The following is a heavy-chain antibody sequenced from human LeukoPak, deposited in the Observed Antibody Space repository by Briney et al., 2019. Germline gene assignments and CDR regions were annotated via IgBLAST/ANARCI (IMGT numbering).Heavy chain of an antibody. CDR2: INPNSGGT. CDR3: ARDGYSSGWYAY. V-gene: IGHV1-2*02. J-gene: IGHJ4*02. Sequence: ASVKVSCKASGYTFTGYYMHWVRQAPGQGLEWMGWINPNSGGTNYAQKFQGRVTMTRDMSTSTVYMELSSLRSEDTAVYYCARDGYSSGWYAYWGQGTLVTVSS. D-gene: IGHD6-19*01. CDR1: GYTFTGYY.